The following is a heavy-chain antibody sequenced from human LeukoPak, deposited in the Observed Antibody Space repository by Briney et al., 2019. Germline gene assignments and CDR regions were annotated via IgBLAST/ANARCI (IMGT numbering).Heavy chain of an antibody. CDR1: GFTLSTYD. J-gene: IGHJ4*02. Sequence: PGGSPRLSCAASGFTLSTYDMHWVRHGPGEGLEWVAAVGTSGHTFYPDSVKGQFTISRENARNSVYLQMNSLRAGDTAVYYCVRSFYGDHPYWGQGTLVTVSS. CDR3: VRSFYGDHPY. CDR2: VGTSGHT. D-gene: IGHD4-17*01. V-gene: IGHV3-13*01.